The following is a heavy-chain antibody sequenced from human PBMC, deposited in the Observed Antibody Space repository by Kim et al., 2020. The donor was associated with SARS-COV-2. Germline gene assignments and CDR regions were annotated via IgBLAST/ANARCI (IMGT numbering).Heavy chain of an antibody. V-gene: IGHV1-46*01. CDR3: ARVGNSNYEASYYYYYGMDV. CDR2: INPSGGST. CDR1: GYTFTSYY. D-gene: IGHD4-4*01. J-gene: IGHJ6*02. Sequence: ASVKVSCKASGYTFTSYYMHWVRQAPGQGLEWMGIINPSGGSTSYAQKFQGRVTMTRDTSTSTVYMELSSLRSEDTAVYYCARVGNSNYEASYYYYYGMDVWGQGTTVTVSS.